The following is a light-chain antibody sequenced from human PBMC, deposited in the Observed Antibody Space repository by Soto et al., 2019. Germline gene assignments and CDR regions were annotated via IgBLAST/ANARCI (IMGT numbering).Light chain of an antibody. Sequence: EIVMAQSPATLSVFPGERATLSCRASESVNTNLAWYQQKPGQAPRLLIYGVSTRATGIPARFSASGSGTEFTLAISSLQSEDCAVYYCQQHNKWPLTFGAGTKVEIK. CDR2: GVS. J-gene: IGKJ4*01. CDR1: ESVNTN. V-gene: IGKV3-15*01. CDR3: QQHNKWPLT.